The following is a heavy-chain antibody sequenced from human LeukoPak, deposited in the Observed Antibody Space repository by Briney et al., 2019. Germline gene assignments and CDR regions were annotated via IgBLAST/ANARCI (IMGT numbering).Heavy chain of an antibody. Sequence: PSETLSLTCTVSGGSISSYYWSWIRQPPGKGLEWIGYIYYSGSTNYNPSLKSRVTISVDTSKNQFSLKLSSVTAADTAVYYCARGPRWLHAPRYFDYWGQGTLVTVSS. CDR1: GGSISSYY. CDR3: ARGPRWLHAPRYFDY. J-gene: IGHJ4*02. V-gene: IGHV4-59*12. D-gene: IGHD5-24*01. CDR2: IYYSGST.